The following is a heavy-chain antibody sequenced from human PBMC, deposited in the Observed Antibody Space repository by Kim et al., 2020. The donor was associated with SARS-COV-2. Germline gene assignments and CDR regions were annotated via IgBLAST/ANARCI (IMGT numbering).Heavy chain of an antibody. CDR2: INHSGST. Sequence: SETLSLTCAVYGGSFSGYYWSWIRQPPGKGLEWIGEINHSGSTNYNPSLKSRVTISVDTSKNQFSLKLSSVTAADTAVYYCASRGDCSSTSCPYYYGMDVWGQGTTGTVSS. CDR1: GGSFSGYY. D-gene: IGHD2-2*01. J-gene: IGHJ6*02. CDR3: ASRGDCSSTSCPYYYGMDV. V-gene: IGHV4-34*01.